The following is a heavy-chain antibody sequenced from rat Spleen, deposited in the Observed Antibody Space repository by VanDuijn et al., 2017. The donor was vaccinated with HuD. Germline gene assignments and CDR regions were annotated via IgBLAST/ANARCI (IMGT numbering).Heavy chain of an antibody. CDR3: TTGDS. CDR2: TTNSGGLT. V-gene: IGHV5S23*01. D-gene: IGHD4-1*01. Sequence: EVQLVESGGGLLQPGRSLKLSCTASGFTFINYVMAWVRQAPTKGLEWVASTTNSGGLTFYRDSVKGRFTISRDDAKSTLYLQMDSLRSEDTATYYCTTGDSWGQGVMVTVSS. J-gene: IGHJ2*01. CDR1: GFTFINYV.